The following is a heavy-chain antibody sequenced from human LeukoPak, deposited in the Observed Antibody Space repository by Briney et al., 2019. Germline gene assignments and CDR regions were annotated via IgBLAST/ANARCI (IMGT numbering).Heavy chain of an antibody. CDR2: INPNSGDA. Sequence: ASVKVSCKASGFPFNGYYMHWVRQAPGQGLEWMGWINPNSGDANYAQKFQGRVTMARDTSISTACMELRRLRSDDTAVYHCAREGDSSADAFDIWGQGTMVTVSS. J-gene: IGHJ3*02. D-gene: IGHD3-22*01. CDR1: GFPFNGYY. V-gene: IGHV1-2*02. CDR3: AREGDSSADAFDI.